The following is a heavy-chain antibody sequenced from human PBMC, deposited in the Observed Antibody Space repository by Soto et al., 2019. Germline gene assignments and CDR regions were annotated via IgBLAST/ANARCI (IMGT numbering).Heavy chain of an antibody. Sequence: EVQLLESGGGLVQPGGSLRLSCAASGFTFGSYAMSWVRQAPGKGLEWVSGISGSAGNTHFADSVKGRFTISRDNSKNTMYLQMNSLRVEDTAVYYCAKGPIYSGSDYWGQGTLVNVSS. J-gene: IGHJ4*02. CDR3: AKGPIYSGSDY. CDR1: GFTFGSYA. D-gene: IGHD6-19*01. CDR2: ISGSAGNT. V-gene: IGHV3-23*01.